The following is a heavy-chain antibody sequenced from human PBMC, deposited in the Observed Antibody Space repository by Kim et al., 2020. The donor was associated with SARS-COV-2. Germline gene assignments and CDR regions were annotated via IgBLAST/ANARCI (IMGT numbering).Heavy chain of an antibody. J-gene: IGHJ5*02. Sequence: TNYTPSLKSRVTISVDTSKNPFSLKLSSVTAADTAVYYCARVAYNWFDPWGQGTLVTVSS. V-gene: IGHV4-59*01. CDR2: T. CDR3: ARVAYNWFDP.